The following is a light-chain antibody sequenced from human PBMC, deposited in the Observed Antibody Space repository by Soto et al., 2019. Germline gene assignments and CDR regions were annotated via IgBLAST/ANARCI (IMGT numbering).Light chain of an antibody. CDR3: TSYATGGTHV. CDR2: DVS. J-gene: IGLJ1*01. V-gene: IGLV2-14*01. CDR1: NSDIGGYNI. Sequence: QSALTQPASVSGSPGQSITLSCTGTNSDIGGYNIVSWYQQHPGKAPKLMIYDVSIRPSGVSDRFSGSKSANTASLTISGLQPEDDADYYCTSYATGGTHVFGTGTKLTVL.